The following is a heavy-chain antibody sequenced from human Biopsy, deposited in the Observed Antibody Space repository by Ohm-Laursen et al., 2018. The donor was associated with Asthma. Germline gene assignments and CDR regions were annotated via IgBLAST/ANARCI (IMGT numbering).Heavy chain of an antibody. Sequence: ASVKVSCKTSGYTFNSAGITWVRQAPGQGLEWMGWISVYNGNTKVAQKLQDRVTMTTDTSTSTAYMELRSLRSQHPAVYFCARSVDYTHYYGIDVWGQGTTVTVS. CDR2: ISVYNGNT. CDR1: GYTFNSAG. V-gene: IGHV1-18*01. D-gene: IGHD3-16*01. CDR3: ARSVDYTHYYGIDV. J-gene: IGHJ6*02.